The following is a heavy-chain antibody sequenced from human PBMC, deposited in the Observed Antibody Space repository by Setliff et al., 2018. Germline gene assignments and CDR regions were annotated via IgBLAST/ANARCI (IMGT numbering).Heavy chain of an antibody. CDR1: GGSFSGYY. Sequence: SETLSLTCAVYGGSFSGYYWSWIRQPPGKRLEWIGEIIHSGGTNYNPSLKSRVTISMDTSKNQFSLKVPSVTAADTAVYYCARSFSRSGKFLLDYWGQGALVTVSS. J-gene: IGHJ4*02. D-gene: IGHD1-26*01. V-gene: IGHV4-34*12. CDR3: ARSFSRSGKFLLDY. CDR2: IIHSGGT.